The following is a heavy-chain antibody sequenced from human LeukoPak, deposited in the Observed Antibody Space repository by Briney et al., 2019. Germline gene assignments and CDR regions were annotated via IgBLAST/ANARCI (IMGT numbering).Heavy chain of an antibody. V-gene: IGHV3-33*01. Sequence: QPGGSLRLSCAASGFTFSASGMHWVRQAPGKGLEWVAVIWNDGRNKYYADSVKGRFTISRDNSENTVYLQMNSLRVEDTALYYCATDFSPRYSSSRFDYWGQGTLVTVSS. D-gene: IGHD6-13*01. CDR3: ATDFSPRYSSSRFDY. CDR2: IWNDGRNK. J-gene: IGHJ4*02. CDR1: GFTFSASG.